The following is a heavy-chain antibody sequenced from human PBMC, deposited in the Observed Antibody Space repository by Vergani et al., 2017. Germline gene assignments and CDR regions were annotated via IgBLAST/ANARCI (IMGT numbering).Heavy chain of an antibody. CDR3: ATGRWDFWSGYYPFYGMDV. Sequence: EVQLLESGGGLVQPGGSLRLSCAASGFTFSSYAMSWVRQAPGKGLEWVSAISGSGGSTYYADSVKGRFTISRDNSKNTLYLQMNSLRAEDTAVYYCATGRWDFWSGYYPFYGMDVWGQGTTVTVSS. J-gene: IGHJ6*02. CDR1: GFTFSSYA. V-gene: IGHV3-23*01. D-gene: IGHD3-3*01. CDR2: ISGSGGST.